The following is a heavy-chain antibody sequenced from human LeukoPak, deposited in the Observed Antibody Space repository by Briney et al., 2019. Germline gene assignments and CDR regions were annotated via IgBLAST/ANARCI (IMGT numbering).Heavy chain of an antibody. CDR3: ARVGGYDFWSGYPLIYYFDY. D-gene: IGHD3-3*01. CDR1: GGSISSYY. V-gene: IGHV4-59*01. Sequence: SETLSLTCTVSGGSISSYYWSWIRQPPGKGLEWIGYIYYSGSTNYNPSLKNRVTISVDTSKNQLSLKLSSVTAADTAVYYCARVGGYDFWSGYPLIYYFDYWGQGTLVTVSS. CDR2: IYYSGST. J-gene: IGHJ4*02.